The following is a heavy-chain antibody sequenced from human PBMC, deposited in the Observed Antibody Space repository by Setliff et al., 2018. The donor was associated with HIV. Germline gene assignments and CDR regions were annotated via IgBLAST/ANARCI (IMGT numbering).Heavy chain of an antibody. CDR2: ISAYNGNT. CDR1: GYTFTSYG. J-gene: IGHJ6*03. CDR3: ARDELGYDFWSGYYYYYYMDV. V-gene: IGHV1-18*01. D-gene: IGHD3-3*01. Sequence: ASVKVSCKASGYTFTSYGISRVRQAPGQGLEWMGWISAYNGNTNYAQKLQGRVTMTTDTSTSTAYMELRSLRSDDTAVYYCARDELGYDFWSGYYYYYYMDVWGKGTTVTVSS.